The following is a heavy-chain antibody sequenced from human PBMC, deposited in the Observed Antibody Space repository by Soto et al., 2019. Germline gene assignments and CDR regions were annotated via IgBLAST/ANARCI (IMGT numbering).Heavy chain of an antibody. Sequence: QVQLVQSGAEVKKPGASVKASCKASGNTFTSYGISWVRQAPGQGLEWMEWISADNGNPNYAQKLQGRVTMTTDTSQSTAYMELGGLRSDDTAVSYCARYKGGIVVVLAAKDYGMDVWGQGTTVTVSS. D-gene: IGHD2-15*01. CDR3: ARYKGGIVVVLAAKDYGMDV. CDR2: ISADNGNP. V-gene: IGHV1-18*01. CDR1: GNTFTSYG. J-gene: IGHJ6*02.